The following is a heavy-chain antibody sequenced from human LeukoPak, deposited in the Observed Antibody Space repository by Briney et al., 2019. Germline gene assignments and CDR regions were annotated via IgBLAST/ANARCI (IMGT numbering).Heavy chain of an antibody. Sequence: PGGSLRLSCAASGFIFSGYSMNWVRQAPGKGLEWISYISSSSTTMYYADSVKGRFTISRDNSKNTLYLQMNSLRAEDTAVYYCAREELGYYDSSGYYYYFDYWGQGTLVTVSS. CDR3: AREELGYYDSSGYYYYFDY. D-gene: IGHD3-22*01. CDR1: GFIFSGYS. J-gene: IGHJ4*02. V-gene: IGHV3-48*01. CDR2: ISSSSTTM.